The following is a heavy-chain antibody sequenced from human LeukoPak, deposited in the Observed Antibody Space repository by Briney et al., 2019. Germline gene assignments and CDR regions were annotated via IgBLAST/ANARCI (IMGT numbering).Heavy chain of an antibody. CDR2: ISASGST. CDR1: GGSISSYY. V-gene: IGHV4-4*07. Sequence: SETLSLTCTVSGGSISSYYWNWIRQPAGKGLEWIGHISASGSTNYNPSLNSRATTSLDTSKNQFSLKLSSVTAADAAVYYCARGLYSSSWCFFDCWGQGTLVTVSS. D-gene: IGHD6-13*01. CDR3: ARGLYSSSWCFFDC. J-gene: IGHJ4*02.